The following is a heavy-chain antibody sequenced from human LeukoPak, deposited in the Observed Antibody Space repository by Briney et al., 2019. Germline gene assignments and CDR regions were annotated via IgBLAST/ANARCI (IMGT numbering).Heavy chain of an antibody. CDR1: GFTFDDYA. V-gene: IGHV3-9*01. CDR3: TKSGGLGSYYTAYFDY. J-gene: IGHJ4*02. CDR2: ISWNGDTI. Sequence: GGSLRLACAASGFTFDDYAMHWVRQAPGKGLEWVSGISWNGDTIGYADSVKGRFTTSRDSAKNSLYLQMNSLELEDTALYYCTKSGGLGSYYTAYFDYWGQGTLVTVSS. D-gene: IGHD3-10*01.